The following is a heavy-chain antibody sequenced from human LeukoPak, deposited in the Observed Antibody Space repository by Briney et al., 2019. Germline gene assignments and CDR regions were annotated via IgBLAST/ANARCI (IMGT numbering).Heavy chain of an antibody. D-gene: IGHD6-19*01. CDR1: GFTFTSYA. CDR2: ISGSGGTT. Sequence: GGSLRLSCAASGFTFTSYAMSWVRQAPGKGLEWVSVISGSGGTTYYADSVKGRFTISRDNSKNTLYLQMNSLRVEDTAVYYCANVGGTGWRSFDYWGQGTLVTVSS. J-gene: IGHJ4*02. CDR3: ANVGGTGWRSFDY. V-gene: IGHV3-23*01.